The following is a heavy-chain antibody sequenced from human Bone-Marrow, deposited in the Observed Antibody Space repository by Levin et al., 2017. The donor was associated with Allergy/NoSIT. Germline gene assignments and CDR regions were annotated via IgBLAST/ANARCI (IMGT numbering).Heavy chain of an antibody. CDR3: AGLYCSGGSCPGYYGMDV. Sequence: SETLSLTCAVYGGSFSGYYWSWIRQPPGKGLEWIGEINHSGSTNYNPSLKSRVTISVDTSKNQFSLKLSSVTAADTAVYYCAGLYCSGGSCPGYYGMDVWGQGTTVTVSS. J-gene: IGHJ6*02. CDR2: INHSGST. V-gene: IGHV4-34*01. D-gene: IGHD2-15*01. CDR1: GGSFSGYY.